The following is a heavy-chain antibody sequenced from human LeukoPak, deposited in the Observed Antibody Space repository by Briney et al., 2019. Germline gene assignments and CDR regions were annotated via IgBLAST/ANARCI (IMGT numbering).Heavy chain of an antibody. J-gene: IGHJ4*02. D-gene: IGHD7-27*01. CDR1: GFKFTSYD. Sequence: GASVNVSCKASGFKFTSYDINWVRQASGQGLEWMGWISLSSGDTNYAQEFQERISMTRDTSTSTAYMELRSLRSGDTAVYYCARDPGGNWGFDHWGQGALVTVSS. V-gene: IGHV1-18*01. CDR2: ISLSSGDT. CDR3: ARDPGGNWGFDH.